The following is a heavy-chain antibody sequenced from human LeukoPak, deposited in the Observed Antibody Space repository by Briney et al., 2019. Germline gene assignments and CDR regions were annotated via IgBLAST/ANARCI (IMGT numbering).Heavy chain of an antibody. CDR2: IRYDGSNK. V-gene: IGHV3-30*02. CDR3: ARSPTADY. Sequence: PPGGSLRLSCAASGFTFSSYGMHWVRQAPGKGLEWVAFIRYDGSNKCYADSVKGRFTISRDNAKNSLYLQMNSLRAEDTAVYYCARSPTADYWGQGTLVTVSS. CDR1: GFTFSSYG. J-gene: IGHJ4*02.